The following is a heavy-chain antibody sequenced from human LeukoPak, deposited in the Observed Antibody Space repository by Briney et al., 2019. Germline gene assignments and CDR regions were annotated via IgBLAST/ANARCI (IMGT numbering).Heavy chain of an antibody. D-gene: IGHD2-2*01. CDR3: ARGGSTDIVVVPAAMQDAFDN. Sequence: GGPLRLSCAVSGFSFSSYGMHWVRQAPGKGLEWVAVIWYDESRTNYADSVKGRFTISRDNAKNSLYLQMNSLRAEDTAVYYCARGGSTDIVVVPAAMQDAFDNWGQGKMVTVSS. CDR1: GFSFSSYG. CDR2: IWYDESRT. V-gene: IGHV3-33*01. J-gene: IGHJ3*02.